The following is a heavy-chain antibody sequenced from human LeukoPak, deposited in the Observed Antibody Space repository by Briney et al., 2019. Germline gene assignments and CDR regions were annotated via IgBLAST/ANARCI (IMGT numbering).Heavy chain of an antibody. Sequence: HPGGSLRLSCEASGFTFSSYSMNWVRQAPGKGLEWVSYISSSGSTIYYADSVKGRSTISRDNAKNSLYLQMNSLRAEDTAVYYCAELGITMIGGVWGKGTTVTISS. CDR1: GFTFSSYS. V-gene: IGHV3-48*04. J-gene: IGHJ6*04. CDR2: ISSSGSTI. CDR3: AELGITMIGGV. D-gene: IGHD3-10*02.